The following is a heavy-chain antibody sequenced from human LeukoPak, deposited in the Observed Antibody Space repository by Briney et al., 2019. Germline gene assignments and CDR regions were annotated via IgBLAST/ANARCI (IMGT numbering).Heavy chain of an antibody. CDR1: GGSISSYY. J-gene: IGHJ4*02. CDR2: IYTSGST. V-gene: IGHV4-4*09. D-gene: IGHD6-13*01. Sequence: SETLSLTCTVSGGSISSYYWSWIRQPPGKGLEWIGYIYTSGSTNYNPSLKSRVTISVDTSKNQFSLRLSSVTAADTAVYYCARRGGRRIAAAGDYFDYWGQGTLVTVSS. CDR3: ARRGGRRIAAAGDYFDY.